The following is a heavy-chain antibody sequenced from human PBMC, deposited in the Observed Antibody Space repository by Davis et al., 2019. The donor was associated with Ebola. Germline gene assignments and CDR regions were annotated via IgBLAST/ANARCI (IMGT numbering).Heavy chain of an antibody. CDR1: GGSFSGYY. V-gene: IGHV4-34*01. Sequence: SETPLTCAVYGGSFSGYYWSWIRQPPGKGLEWIGEINHSGSTNYNPSLKSRVTISVDTSKNQFSLKLSSVTAADTAVYYCAREIYTARGAFDYWGQGTLVTVSS. D-gene: IGHD5-18*01. CDR3: AREIYTARGAFDY. CDR2: INHSGST. J-gene: IGHJ4*02.